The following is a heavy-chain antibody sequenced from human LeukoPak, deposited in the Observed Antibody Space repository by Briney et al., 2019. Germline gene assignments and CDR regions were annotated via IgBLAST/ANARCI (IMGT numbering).Heavy chain of an antibody. CDR2: MNPSSGNT. Sequence: GASVKVSCKASGYTFTSYDINWVRQATGQGLEWMGWMNPSSGNTGYAQKFQGRVTITRNTSISTAYMELSSLRSEDTAVYYCARGITMVRSFSAWFDPWGQGTLVAVSS. D-gene: IGHD3-10*01. V-gene: IGHV1-8*03. CDR3: ARGITMVRSFSAWFDP. J-gene: IGHJ5*02. CDR1: GYTFTSYD.